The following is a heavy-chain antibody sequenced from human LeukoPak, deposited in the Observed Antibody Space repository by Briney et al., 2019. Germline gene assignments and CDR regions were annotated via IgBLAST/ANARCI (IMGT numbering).Heavy chain of an antibody. CDR3: AKDRSIGTYYTFDH. D-gene: IGHD1-26*01. Sequence: PGRSLRLSCAASGFTFSSYAMHWVRQAPGKGLEWVATISGSGVMTYYADSVKGRFTVSGDDSKNTLYLQMSSLTAADTAVYYCAKDRSIGTYYTFDHWGQGTLVTVSS. V-gene: IGHV3-23*01. CDR2: ISGSGVMT. CDR1: GFTFSSYA. J-gene: IGHJ4*02.